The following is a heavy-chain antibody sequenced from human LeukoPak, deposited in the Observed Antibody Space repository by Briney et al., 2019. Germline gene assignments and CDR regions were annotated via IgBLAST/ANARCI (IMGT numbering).Heavy chain of an antibody. D-gene: IGHD5-18*01. CDR1: GGSISSYY. CDR3: ARDSYGYSYGYDYFDY. Sequence: PSETLSLTCTVSGGSISSYYWSWIRQPPGKGLEWIGYIYYSGTTNYNPSLESRVTISVDTSKNQFSLKLTSVTPADTAVYYCARDSYGYSYGYDYFDYWGQGTLVTVSS. J-gene: IGHJ4*02. V-gene: IGHV4-59*01. CDR2: IYYSGTT.